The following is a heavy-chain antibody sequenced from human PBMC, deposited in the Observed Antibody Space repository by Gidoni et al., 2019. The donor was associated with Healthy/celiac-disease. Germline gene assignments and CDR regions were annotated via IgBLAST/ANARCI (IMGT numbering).Heavy chain of an antibody. CDR3: ASQHYYDSSGYYERGSYWYFDL. CDR1: GGSISSYY. Sequence: QVQLQESGPGLVKPSETLSLTCHVSGGSISSYYWSWIRQPPGKGREWIGYIYYSGSTNYNPSLKSRVTISVDTSKNQFSLKLSSVTAADTAVYYCASQHYYDSSGYYERGSYWYFDLWGRGTLVTVSS. D-gene: IGHD3-22*01. J-gene: IGHJ2*01. V-gene: IGHV4-59*01. CDR2: IYYSGST.